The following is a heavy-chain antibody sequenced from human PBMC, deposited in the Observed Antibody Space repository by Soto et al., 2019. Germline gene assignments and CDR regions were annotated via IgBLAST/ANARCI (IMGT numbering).Heavy chain of an antibody. D-gene: IGHD1-1*01. CDR3: ARGRYGDY. CDR2: ISAHNGNT. CDR1: GYAFTTYG. Sequence: QVHLVQSGAEVKKPGASVKVSCQASGYAFTTYGTTWVRKAPGQGLEWMGWISAHNGNTNYAQKLQGRVTVTRDTSTSAAYMELRSLRSDDTAVYYCARGRYGDYWGQGALVTVSS. V-gene: IGHV1-18*01. J-gene: IGHJ4*02.